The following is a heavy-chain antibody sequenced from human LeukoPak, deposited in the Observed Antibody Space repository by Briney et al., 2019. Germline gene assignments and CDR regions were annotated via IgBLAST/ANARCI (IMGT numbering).Heavy chain of an antibody. V-gene: IGHV1-24*01. CDR3: ATEICSSTSCYITEWGY. CDR2: FYPEDGET. Sequence: ASVKVSCKVSGYTLTELSMHWVRQAPGKGLEWMGGFYPEDGETIYAQKFQGRVTMTEDTSTDTAYMELSSLRSEDTAVYYCATEICSSTSCYITEWGYWGQGTLVTVSS. CDR1: GYTLTELS. J-gene: IGHJ4*02. D-gene: IGHD2-2*02.